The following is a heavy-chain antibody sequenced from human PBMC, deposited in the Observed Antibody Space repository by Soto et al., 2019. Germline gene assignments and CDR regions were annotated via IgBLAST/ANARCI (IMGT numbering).Heavy chain of an antibody. CDR1: GGSFSGYY. CDR3: ARGLGITMIVVSKYFDY. D-gene: IGHD3-22*01. J-gene: IGHJ4*02. V-gene: IGHV4-34*01. CDR2: INHSGST. Sequence: SETLSLTCAVYGGSFSGYYWSWIRQPPGKGLAWIGEINHSGSTNYNPSLKSRVTIPVDTSKNQFSLKLSSVTAADTAVYYCARGLGITMIVVSKYFDYWGQGTLVTVSS.